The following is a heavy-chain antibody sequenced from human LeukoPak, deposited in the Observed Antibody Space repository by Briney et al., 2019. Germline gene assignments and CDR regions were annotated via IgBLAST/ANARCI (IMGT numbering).Heavy chain of an antibody. J-gene: IGHJ4*02. D-gene: IGHD5-18*01. Sequence: ASVTVSCKASGYTFTGYYMHWVRQAPGQGLEWMGWINPNSGGTNYAQKFQGRVTMTRDTSISTAYMELRSLRSDDSAVYYCARAQSGYYYAYSDYWGQGTLVTVSS. V-gene: IGHV1-2*02. CDR1: GYTFTGYY. CDR2: INPNSGGT. CDR3: ARAQSGYYYAYSDY.